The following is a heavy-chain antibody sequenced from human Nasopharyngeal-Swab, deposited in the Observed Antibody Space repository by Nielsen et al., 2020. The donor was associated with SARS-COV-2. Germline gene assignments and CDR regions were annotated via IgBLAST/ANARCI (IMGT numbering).Heavy chain of an antibody. D-gene: IGHD4-11*01. Sequence: GGSLRLSCAVSGFNFSSYSMSWVRQAPGKGLEWLATIKQGGGERYYVDSVKGRFTISSDNAKNSVYLQINSLRAEDTAVYYCAREANDYNNYRRGTEWFDPWGQGTLVTVSS. CDR3: AREANDYNNYRRGTEWFDP. CDR2: IKQGGGER. J-gene: IGHJ5*02. CDR1: GFNFSSYS. V-gene: IGHV3-7*01.